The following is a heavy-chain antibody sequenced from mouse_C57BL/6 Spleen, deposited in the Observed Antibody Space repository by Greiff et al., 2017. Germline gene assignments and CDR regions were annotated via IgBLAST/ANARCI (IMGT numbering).Heavy chain of an antibody. CDR3: ARDKNDGYYFFAY. D-gene: IGHD2-3*01. Sequence: EVKLMESGPGLVKPSQSLSLTCSVTGYSITSGYYWNWIRQFPGNKLEWMGYISYDGSNNYNPSLKNRISITRDTSKNQFFLKLNSVTTEDTATYYCARDKNDGYYFFAYWGQGTLVTVSA. CDR2: ISYDGSN. V-gene: IGHV3-6*01. CDR1: GYSITSGYY. J-gene: IGHJ3*01.